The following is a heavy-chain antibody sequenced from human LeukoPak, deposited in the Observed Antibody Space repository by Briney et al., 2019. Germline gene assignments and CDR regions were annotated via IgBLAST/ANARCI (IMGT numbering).Heavy chain of an antibody. CDR1: GDSVRSYY. CDR3: ARCGYGDMDV. J-gene: IGHJ6*03. CDR2: IYYSGST. D-gene: IGHD5-18*01. V-gene: IGHV4-59*02. Sequence: ASETLSLTCTVSGDSVRSYYWSWIRQPPGKGLEWIGYIYYSGSTNYNPSLKSRVTISVDTSKNQFSLKLSSVTAADTAVYYCARCGYGDMDVWGKGTTVTVSS.